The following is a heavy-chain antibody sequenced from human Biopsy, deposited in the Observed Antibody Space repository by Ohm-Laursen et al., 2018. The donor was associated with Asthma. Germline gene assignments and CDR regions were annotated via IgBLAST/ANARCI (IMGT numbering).Heavy chain of an antibody. CDR2: IHDSGST. V-gene: IGHV4-59*01. Sequence: TLSLTCTVSGDSISNYYWNWIRQPPGKGLEWIGYIHDSGSTTYNPSLKSRVTIYLDRSKNQFSLRLSSVTSADTAFYYCARSPYYYGLLGPTRGFGVYAVWGHGTLVTVSS. CDR3: ARSPYYYGLLGPTRGFGVYAV. CDR1: GDSISNYY. D-gene: IGHD3-10*01. J-gene: IGHJ3*01.